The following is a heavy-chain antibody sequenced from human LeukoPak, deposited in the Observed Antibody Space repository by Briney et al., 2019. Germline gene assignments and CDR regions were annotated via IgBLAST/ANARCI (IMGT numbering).Heavy chain of an antibody. CDR2: ISAYNGNT. CDR3: ARALSGYSYGPYFDY. CDR1: GYTFTGYY. J-gene: IGHJ4*02. Sequence: GASVKVSCKASGYTFTGYYMHWVRQAPGQGLEWMGWISAYNGNTNYAQKLQGRVTMTTDTSTSTAYMELRSLRSDDTAVYYCARALSGYSYGPYFDYWGQGTLVTVSS. V-gene: IGHV1-18*04. D-gene: IGHD5-18*01.